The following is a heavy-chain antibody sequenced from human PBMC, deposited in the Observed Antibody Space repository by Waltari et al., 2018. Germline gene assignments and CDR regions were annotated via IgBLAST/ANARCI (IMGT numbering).Heavy chain of an antibody. CDR2: IYSGGRT. D-gene: IGHD3-16*01. V-gene: IGHV3-23*03. CDR3: AKEGDADLDS. CDR1: GFTFSSYA. Sequence: EVQLLESGGGLVQPGGSLRLSCAASGFTFSSYAMSWVRQDPGKGLEWVSVIYSGGRTYYAESGKVRVTISRDNSKNTLYLQMSSLRAEDTVVYYCAKEGDADLDSWGQGTLVTVSS. J-gene: IGHJ4*02.